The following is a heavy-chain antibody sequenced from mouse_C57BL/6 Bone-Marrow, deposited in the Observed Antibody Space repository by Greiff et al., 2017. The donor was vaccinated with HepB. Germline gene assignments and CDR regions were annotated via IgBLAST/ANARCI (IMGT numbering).Heavy chain of an antibody. V-gene: IGHV1-69*01. CDR2: IDPSDSYT. D-gene: IGHD1-1*01. J-gene: IGHJ1*03. CDR1: GYTFTSYW. CDR3: ARRGSTVVDPWYFDV. Sequence: QVQLQQSGAELVMPGASVKLSCKASGYTFTSYWMHWVKQRPGQGLEWIGEIDPSDSYTNYNQKFKGKSTLTVDKSSSTAYMQLSSLTSEDSAVYYCARRGSTVVDPWYFDVWGTGTTVTVSS.